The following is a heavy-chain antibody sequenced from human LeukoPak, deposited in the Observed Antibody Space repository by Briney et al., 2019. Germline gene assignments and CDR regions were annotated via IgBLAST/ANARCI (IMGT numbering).Heavy chain of an antibody. D-gene: IGHD6-13*01. V-gene: IGHV4-34*01. CDR2: INHSGST. Sequence: SETLSLTCAVYGGSFSGYYWSWIRQPPGKGLEWIGEINHSGSTNYNPSLKSRVTISVDTSKNQFSLKLSSVTAADTAVYYCARGRSWYYWGQGTLVTVSS. CDR3: ARGRSWYY. CDR1: GGSFSGYY. J-gene: IGHJ4*02.